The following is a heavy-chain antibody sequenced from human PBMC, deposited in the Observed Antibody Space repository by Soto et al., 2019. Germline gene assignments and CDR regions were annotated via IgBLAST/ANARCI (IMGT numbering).Heavy chain of an antibody. CDR1: GDTFTNFG. D-gene: IGHD3-10*01. J-gene: IGHJ5*02. Sequence: HLVQSGPEVKKPGASVTVSCKTSGDTFTNFGLGWVRQAPGQGLEWMGWIATYNSNKNYAQKFQGRLTLTTDTSTSTGYMELKSLEYDDTAVYYCARVLRGVVNWFDPWGQVTLVTVSS. V-gene: IGHV1-18*01. CDR3: ARVLRGVVNWFDP. CDR2: IATYNSNK.